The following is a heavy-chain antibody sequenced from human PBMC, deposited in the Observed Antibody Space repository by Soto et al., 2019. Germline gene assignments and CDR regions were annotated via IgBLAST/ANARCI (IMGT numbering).Heavy chain of an antibody. CDR2: ISSSSSTI. CDR3: ARDRGYYDSSGYYC. V-gene: IGHV3-48*02. CDR1: GFTFSSYS. Sequence: GGSLRLSCAASGFTFSSYSMNWVGQGPGKGLEWVSYISSSSSTIYYADSVKGRFTISRDNAKNSLYLQMNSLRDEDTAVYYCARDRGYYDSSGYYCWGQGTLVTVSS. D-gene: IGHD3-22*01. J-gene: IGHJ4*02.